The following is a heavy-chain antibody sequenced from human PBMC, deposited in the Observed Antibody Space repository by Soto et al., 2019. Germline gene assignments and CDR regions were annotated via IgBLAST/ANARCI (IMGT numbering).Heavy chain of an antibody. D-gene: IGHD6-6*01. CDR3: AKEIAARPYYFDY. V-gene: IGHV3-30*18. J-gene: IGHJ4*02. Sequence: QVQLVESGGGVVQPGRSLRLSCAASGFTFSSYGMHWVRQAPGKGLEWVAVISYDGSNKYYADSVKGRFTISRDNSKNTLYLQMKSLRDEDTAGYYCAKEIAARPYYFDYWGQGTLVTVSS. CDR2: ISYDGSNK. CDR1: GFTFSSYG.